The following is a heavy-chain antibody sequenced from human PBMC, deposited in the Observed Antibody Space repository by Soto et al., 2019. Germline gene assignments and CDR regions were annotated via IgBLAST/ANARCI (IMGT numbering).Heavy chain of an antibody. CDR1: GGTFSSYA. V-gene: IGHV1-69*01. CDR2: IIPIFGTE. Sequence: SGAEVKKPGSSVRVSCKASGGTFSSYAISWVRQAPGQGLEWMGGIIPIFGTENYAQKFQGRVTITADESTSTAYMELSSLRSEDTAVYYCARDRIAGSKYYYGMDVWGQGTTVTVSS. J-gene: IGHJ6*02. D-gene: IGHD6-13*01. CDR3: ARDRIAGSKYYYGMDV.